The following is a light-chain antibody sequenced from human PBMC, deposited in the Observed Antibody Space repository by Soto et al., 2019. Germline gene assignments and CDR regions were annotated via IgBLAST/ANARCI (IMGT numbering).Light chain of an antibody. J-gene: IGKJ1*01. CDR3: QQLNSYPRT. V-gene: IGKV1-9*01. CDR2: AAS. Sequence: DIQLTQSPSFLSASVGDIVTITCRASQGISSYLAGYQQKPGKAPKLLIYAASTLQSGVPSRFSVSVSGTEFTLTISSLQPEDFSTYYCQQLNSYPRTFGQGTKVEIK. CDR1: QGISSY.